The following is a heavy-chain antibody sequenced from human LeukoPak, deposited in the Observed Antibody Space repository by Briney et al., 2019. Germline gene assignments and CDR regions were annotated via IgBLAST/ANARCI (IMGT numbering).Heavy chain of an antibody. Sequence: PSETLSLTCTVSGGSISSYYWSWLRQPPGKGLEWIGYIYYSGSTNYNPSLKSRVTISVDTSKNQFSLKLSSVTAADTAVYYCARHRRDMDVWVQGTTVTVSS. CDR3: ARHRRDMDV. V-gene: IGHV4-59*08. CDR2: IYYSGST. CDR1: GGSISSYY. J-gene: IGHJ6*02.